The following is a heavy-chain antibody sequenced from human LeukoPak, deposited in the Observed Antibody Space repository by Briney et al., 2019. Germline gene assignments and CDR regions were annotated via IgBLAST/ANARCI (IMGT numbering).Heavy chain of an antibody. CDR1: GYTFTGYY. CDR3: ARDRSTIFGVAKDWFDP. D-gene: IGHD3-3*01. Sequence: GASVKVSCKASGYTFTGYYMHWVRQAPGQGLEWIGWINPNSGGTNYAQKFQGRVTMTRDTSISTAYMELSRLRSDDTAVYYCARDRSTIFGVAKDWFDPWGQGTLVTVSS. J-gene: IGHJ5*02. V-gene: IGHV1-2*02. CDR2: INPNSGGT.